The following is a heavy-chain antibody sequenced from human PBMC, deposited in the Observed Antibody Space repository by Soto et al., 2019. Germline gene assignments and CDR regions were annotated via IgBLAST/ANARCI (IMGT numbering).Heavy chain of an antibody. Sequence: PGGSLRLSCAASGFSFSISPMHWVRQAPGKGPEWVALISYDGTNKFYADSVKGRFTISRDNSKSTLYLQVDSLRPEDAAVYYCARDPKTSGGQHWAFNYFDSWGQGTVVTVSS. J-gene: IGHJ4*02. CDR1: GFSFSISP. CDR3: ARDPKTSGGQHWAFNYFDS. V-gene: IGHV3-30-3*01. D-gene: IGHD7-27*01. CDR2: ISYDGTNK.